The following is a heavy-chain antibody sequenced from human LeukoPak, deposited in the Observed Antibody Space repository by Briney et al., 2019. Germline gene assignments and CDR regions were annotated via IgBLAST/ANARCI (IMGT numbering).Heavy chain of an antibody. CDR2: ISYDGSNK. CDR1: GFTFSSYE. CDR3: ARGRGLLFGETY. J-gene: IGHJ4*02. V-gene: IGHV3-30*04. Sequence: GGSLRLSCAASGFTFSSYEMNWVRQAPGKGLEWVAVISYDGSNKYYADSVRGRFTISRDNSKNTLYLQMNSLRAEDTAVYYCARGRGLLFGETYWGQGTLVTVSS. D-gene: IGHD3-10*01.